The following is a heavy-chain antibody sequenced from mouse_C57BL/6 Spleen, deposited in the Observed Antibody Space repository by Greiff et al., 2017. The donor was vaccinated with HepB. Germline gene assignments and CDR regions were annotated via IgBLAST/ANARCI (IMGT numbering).Heavy chain of an antibody. CDR2: IDPSDSYT. Sequence: QVQLKQPGAELVKPGASVKLSCKASGYTFTSYWMQWGKQRPGQGLEWIGEIDPSDSYTNYNQKFKGKATFTVDTSTSTAYMQLSSLTSEDAAVYYCASLGRGDWGKGTTLSVAS. CDR1: GYTFTSYW. V-gene: IGHV1-50*01. D-gene: IGHD4-1*01. J-gene: IGHJ2*01. CDR3: ASLGRGD.